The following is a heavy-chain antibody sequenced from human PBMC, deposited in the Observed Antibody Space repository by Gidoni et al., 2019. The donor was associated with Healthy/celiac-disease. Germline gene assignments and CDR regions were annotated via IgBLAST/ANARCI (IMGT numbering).Heavy chain of an antibody. Sequence: EVQLVESGGGAVRPGGSLRLSCAASGFTFDDYGMSWVRQAPGKGLEWVSGISWNGGSTGYADSVKGRFTISRDNAKNSLYLQINSLRAEDTALYHCARGHSSGWYDESEYFQHWGQGTLVTVSS. CDR3: ARGHSSGWYDESEYFQH. CDR2: ISWNGGST. D-gene: IGHD6-19*01. CDR1: GFTFDDYG. V-gene: IGHV3-20*01. J-gene: IGHJ1*01.